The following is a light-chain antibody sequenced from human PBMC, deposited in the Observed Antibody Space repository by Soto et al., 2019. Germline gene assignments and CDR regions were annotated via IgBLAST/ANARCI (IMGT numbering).Light chain of an antibody. J-gene: IGKJ5*01. CDR1: QDIAIY. CDR3: QQASSFPPT. Sequence: ELTQSPAPLSASVVDRDIFFSRASQDIAIYLAWYQQKPGEAPNLLIHTASSLQGGVPSRFSGSGSGTEFTLTISSLQPEDFATYYCQQASSFPPTFGQGTRLEIK. V-gene: IGKV1-12*01. CDR2: TAS.